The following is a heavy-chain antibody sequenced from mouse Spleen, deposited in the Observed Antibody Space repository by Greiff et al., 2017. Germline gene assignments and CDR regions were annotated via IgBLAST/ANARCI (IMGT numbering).Heavy chain of an antibody. J-gene: IGHJ4*01. CDR2: IYPGDGDT. CDR3: ARSGAMDY. V-gene: IGHV1-82*01. CDR1: GYAFSSSW. Sequence: VQLPQSGPELVKPGASVKISCKASGYAFSSSWMNWVKQRPGKGLEWIGRIYPGDGDTNYNGKFKGKATLTADKSSSTAYMQLSSLTSEDSAVYYCARSGAMDYWGQGTSVTVSS. D-gene: IGHD3-2*02.